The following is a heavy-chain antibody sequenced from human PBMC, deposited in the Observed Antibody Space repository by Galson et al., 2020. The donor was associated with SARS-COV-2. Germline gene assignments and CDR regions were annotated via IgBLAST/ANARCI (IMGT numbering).Heavy chain of an antibody. CDR2: INHSGST. V-gene: IGHV4-34*01. CDR1: GGSFSGYY. D-gene: IGHD3-3*01. CDR3: ARGGITIFGVVYYYYYYMDV. J-gene: IGHJ6*03. Sequence: SETLSLTCAVSGGSFSGYYWSWIRQPPGKGLEWIGEINHSGSTNYNPSLKSRVTISVDTSKNQFSLKLSSVTAADTAVYYCARGGITIFGVVYYYYYYMDVWGKGTTVTVSS.